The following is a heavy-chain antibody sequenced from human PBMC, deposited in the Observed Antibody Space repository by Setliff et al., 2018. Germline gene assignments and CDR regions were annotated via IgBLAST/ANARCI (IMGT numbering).Heavy chain of an antibody. CDR2: INRNGGST. CDR3: ARVAQVAGTRSGWSYFFYYMDV. D-gene: IGHD6-19*01. Sequence: GGSLRLSCAASGFTFDDYGMSWVRQVPGKGLEWVSGINRNGGSTFYADSVKGRFTISRDNAKNTLFLQTNSLRAEDTAVYYCARVAQVAGTRSGWSYFFYYMDVWGKGTTVTVSS. V-gene: IGHV3-20*04. CDR1: GFTFDDYG. J-gene: IGHJ6*03.